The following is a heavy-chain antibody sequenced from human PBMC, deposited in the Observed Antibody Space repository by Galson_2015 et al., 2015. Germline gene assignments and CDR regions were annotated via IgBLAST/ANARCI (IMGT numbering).Heavy chain of an antibody. D-gene: IGHD2-2*01. CDR3: ARDLCTSTSCYFFFDY. CDR2: ISGGTSTI. Sequence: SLRLSCAASGFTFSSYSMNWVRQAPGKGLEWVSYISGGTSTIYYGDSVKGRFTISRDNAKNSLYLQMNSLRDEDTAVYYCARDLCTSTSCYFFFDYWGQGTLVTVSS. V-gene: IGHV3-48*02. CDR1: GFTFSSYS. J-gene: IGHJ4*02.